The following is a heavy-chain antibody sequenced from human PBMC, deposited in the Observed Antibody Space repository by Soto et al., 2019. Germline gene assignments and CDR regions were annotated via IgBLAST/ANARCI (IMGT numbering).Heavy chain of an antibody. D-gene: IGHD2-21*02. CDR3: ARASPFVTFDY. J-gene: IGHJ4*02. CDR1: GGSVRSGGYY. V-gene: IGHV4-31*03. Sequence: QVQLQESGPGLVKPSQTLSLTCTVSGGSVRSGGYYWSWIRHLPGKGLEWIASIYDSQNTYYNPSLASRVSISVDASENQFSLRLASVTAADTAVYFCARASPFVTFDYWGQGALVTVSS. CDR2: IYDSQNT.